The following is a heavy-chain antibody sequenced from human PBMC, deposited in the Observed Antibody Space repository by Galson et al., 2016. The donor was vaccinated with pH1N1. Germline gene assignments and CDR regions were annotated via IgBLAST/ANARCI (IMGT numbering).Heavy chain of an antibody. V-gene: IGHV1-46*01. CDR3: ARRYYFDY. CDR1: GYSVTRYY. J-gene: IGHJ4*02. CDR2: IDPSDGTT. Sequence: SVKVSCKASGYSVTRYYMHWIRQASGQGLEWMGIIDPSDGTTTYSQKFQDRISLTRDTSTNSVYMELNNLRPGDSATYFCARRYYFDYWGQGTLVTVSS.